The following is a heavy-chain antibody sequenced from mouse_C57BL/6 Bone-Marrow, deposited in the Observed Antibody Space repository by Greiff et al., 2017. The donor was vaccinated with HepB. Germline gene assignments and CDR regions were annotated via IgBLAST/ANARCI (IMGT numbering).Heavy chain of an antibody. CDR2: ISSGSSTI. J-gene: IGHJ1*03. Sequence: EVQRVESGGGLVKPGGSLKLSCAASGFTFSDYGMHWVRQAPEKGLEWVAYISSGSSTIYYADTVKGRFTISRDNAKKTLFLQMTSLRSEDTAMYYCARTTVVTYWYFDVWGTGTTVTVSS. D-gene: IGHD1-1*01. CDR3: ARTTVVTYWYFDV. CDR1: GFTFSDYG. V-gene: IGHV5-17*01.